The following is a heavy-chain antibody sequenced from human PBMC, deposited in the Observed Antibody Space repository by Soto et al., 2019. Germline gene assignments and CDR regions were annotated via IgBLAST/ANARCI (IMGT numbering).Heavy chain of an antibody. J-gene: IGHJ4*02. V-gene: IGHV4-59*08. Sequence: SETLSLTCTVSGDSINNYYWSWIRQPPGKGLEWIGSVYYSGSTNYNPSLKSRVTISVDTSKNQFSLKLSSVTAADTAVYYCARHPIFGVVISDTLLGPIYWGQGTLVTVSS. CDR2: VYYSGST. D-gene: IGHD3-3*01. CDR3: ARHPIFGVVISDTLLGPIY. CDR1: GDSINNYY.